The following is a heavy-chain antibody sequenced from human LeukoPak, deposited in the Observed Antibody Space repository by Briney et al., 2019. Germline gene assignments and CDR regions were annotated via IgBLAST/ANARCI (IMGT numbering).Heavy chain of an antibody. J-gene: IGHJ3*02. Sequence: GGSLRLSCAVSGFTFNNYAMSWVRQAPGKGLEWVSAISGSGVSTYYADSVKGRFTISRDNSKNTLYLQMNSLKTEDTAVYYCTSPRSRITIFGVVMQDAFDIWGQGTMVTVSS. CDR2: ISGSGVST. CDR1: GFTFNNYA. D-gene: IGHD3-3*01. CDR3: TSPRSRITIFGVVMQDAFDI. V-gene: IGHV3-23*01.